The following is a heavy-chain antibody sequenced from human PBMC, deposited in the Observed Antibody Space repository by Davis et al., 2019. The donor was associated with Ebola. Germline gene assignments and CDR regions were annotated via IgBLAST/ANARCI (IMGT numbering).Heavy chain of an antibody. J-gene: IGHJ4*02. CDR3: ATVRAHSRHDN. V-gene: IGHV1-24*01. D-gene: IGHD3-22*01. CDR1: PYSLTVLA. Sequence: ASVKVSCKVSPYSLTVLALQWVRQAPGKGLEWMGGFDPEDGDIVYAQKFQGRVTMTEDTSTDTAYMELSSLRSGDTAIYYCATVRAHSRHDNWGQGTLVTVAS. CDR2: FDPEDGDI.